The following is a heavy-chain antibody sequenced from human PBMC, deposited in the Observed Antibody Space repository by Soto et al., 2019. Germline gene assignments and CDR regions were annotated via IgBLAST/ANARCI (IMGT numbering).Heavy chain of an antibody. Sequence: GGSLRLSCAASGFTFSSYAMGLVRQGPGKGLEWVALVSIGGSTHYADSVRGRFTISRDNSKNTLSLQMNSLTAEDKAVYFCAKRRGDGGHFDYWGQGALITVSS. CDR3: AKRRGDGGHFDY. D-gene: IGHD2-21*02. CDR1: GFTFSSYA. J-gene: IGHJ4*02. CDR2: VSIGGST. V-gene: IGHV3-23*01.